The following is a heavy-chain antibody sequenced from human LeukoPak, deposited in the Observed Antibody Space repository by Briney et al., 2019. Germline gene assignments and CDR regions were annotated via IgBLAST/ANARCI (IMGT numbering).Heavy chain of an antibody. CDR1: GYTFTSYG. Sequence: ASVKVSCKASGYTFTSYGISWVRQAPGQGLEWMGWISAYNGNTNYAQKFQGRVTMTRDMSTSTVYMELSSLRSEDTAVYYCARDHVPEWLLRTSPGDVWGKGTTVTVSS. D-gene: IGHD3-22*01. V-gene: IGHV1-18*01. J-gene: IGHJ6*04. CDR2: ISAYNGNT. CDR3: ARDHVPEWLLRTSPGDV.